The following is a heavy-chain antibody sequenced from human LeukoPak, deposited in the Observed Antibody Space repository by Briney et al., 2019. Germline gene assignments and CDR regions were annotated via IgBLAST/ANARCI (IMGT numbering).Heavy chain of an antibody. D-gene: IGHD6-19*01. CDR3: AREWIAVAGGDAFDI. V-gene: IGHV3-33*01. J-gene: IGHJ3*02. CDR2: IWYDGSNK. CDR1: GFTFSSYG. Sequence: PGGSLRLSCAASGFTFSSYGMHWVRQAPGKGLEWVAVIWYDGSNKYYADSVKGRFTISRDNSKNTLYLQMNSLRAEDTAVYYCAREWIAVAGGDAFDIWGQGTMVTVSS.